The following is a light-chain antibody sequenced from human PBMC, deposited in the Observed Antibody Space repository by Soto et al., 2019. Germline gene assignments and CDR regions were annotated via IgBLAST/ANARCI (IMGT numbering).Light chain of an antibody. Sequence: EIVMTQSPATLSVSPGERATLSCRASQSVGSNLAWYQQKPGQSPGLLVYGASTRATGIPARFSGSGSGTEFTLSISSLQSQDFAIYYCQHYYNWPRTFGQGTKVEIK. CDR1: QSVGSN. J-gene: IGKJ1*01. V-gene: IGKV3-15*01. CDR3: QHYYNWPRT. CDR2: GAS.